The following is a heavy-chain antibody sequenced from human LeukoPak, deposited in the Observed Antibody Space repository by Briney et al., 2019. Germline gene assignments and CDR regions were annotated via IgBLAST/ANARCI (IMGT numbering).Heavy chain of an antibody. CDR3: AREGSYYDSSASDY. CDR1: GFTFSKYY. Sequence: GGSLRLSCAASGFTFSKYYMSWIRQAPGKGLEWVANIKQDGSEKYYVDSVKGRFTVSRDNAKDSLYLQMNSLRAEDTAVYYCAREGSYYDSSASDYWGQGTLVTVSS. D-gene: IGHD3-22*01. CDR2: IKQDGSEK. V-gene: IGHV3-7*01. J-gene: IGHJ4*02.